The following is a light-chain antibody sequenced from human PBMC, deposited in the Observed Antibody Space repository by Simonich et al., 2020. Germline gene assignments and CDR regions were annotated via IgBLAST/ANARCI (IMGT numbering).Light chain of an antibody. CDR3: QSYDSSNHWV. CDR2: EDN. V-gene: IGLV6-57*03. Sequence: FMLTQPHSVSESPGKTVTISCTRSSGSIASKYVQWYQQRPGSAPTSVIYEDNQRPSGVPYRFSGSIDSSSNTASLTSSGLKTEDEADYYCQSYDSSNHWVFGGGTKLTVL. CDR1: SGSIASKY. J-gene: IGLJ3*02.